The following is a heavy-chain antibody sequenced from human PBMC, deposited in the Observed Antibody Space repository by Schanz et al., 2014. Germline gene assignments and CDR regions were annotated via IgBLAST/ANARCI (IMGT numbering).Heavy chain of an antibody. D-gene: IGHD3-10*01. Sequence: QVQLVQSGADVKKPGSSVRVSCKASGGTFSRLTFSWVRQAPGQGLEWMGRIVPIAGITNYAQRFQGRVTITADKSSDTAYMELSSLRSEDTAVHYCARGRGFYDYWGQGTLVTVSS. J-gene: IGHJ4*02. CDR1: GGTFSRLT. V-gene: IGHV1-69*02. CDR2: IVPIAGIT. CDR3: ARGRGFYDY.